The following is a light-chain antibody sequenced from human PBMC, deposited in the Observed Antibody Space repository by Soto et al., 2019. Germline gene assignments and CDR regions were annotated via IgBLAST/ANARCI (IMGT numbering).Light chain of an antibody. V-gene: IGKV1-5*03. CDR2: KAS. CDR1: QTISSW. CDR3: QHYNSYSEA. Sequence: DIQITQSPSTLSGSVGYRVTITCRSSQTISSWLAWYQQKPGKAPKLLSYKASTLKSGVPSRFSGSGSGTEFTLTISSLQTDDFATYYCQHYNSYSEAFGQGTKVDIK. J-gene: IGKJ1*01.